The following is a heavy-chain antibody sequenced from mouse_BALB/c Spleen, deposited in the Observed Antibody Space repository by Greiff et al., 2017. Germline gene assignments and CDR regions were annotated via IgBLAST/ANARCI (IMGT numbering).Heavy chain of an antibody. V-gene: IGHV14-1*02. CDR3: ALGDFTY. CDR2: IDPENGNT. CDR1: GFNIKDYY. Sequence: VQLKQSGAELVRPGALVKLSCKASGFNIKDYYMHWVKQRPEQGLEWIGWIDPENGNTIYDPKFQGKASITADTSSNTAYLQLSSLTSEDTAVYYCALGDFTYWGQGTLVTVSA. J-gene: IGHJ3*01.